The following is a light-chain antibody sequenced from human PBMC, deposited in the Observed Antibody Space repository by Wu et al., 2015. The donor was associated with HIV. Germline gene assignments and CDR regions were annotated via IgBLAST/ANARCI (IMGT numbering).Light chain of an antibody. V-gene: IGKV3D-15*01. CDR2: GTS. CDR1: QSVTSN. Sequence: EIVMTQSPATLSVSPGERATLSCRASQSVTSNLAWYQQKPGQAPRLLMYGTSTRATGIPARFSGSGSGTEFTLSISSMQSEDFGVYYCQQYNDWPRTFGQGTKVKSN. J-gene: IGKJ1*01. CDR3: QQYNDWPRT.